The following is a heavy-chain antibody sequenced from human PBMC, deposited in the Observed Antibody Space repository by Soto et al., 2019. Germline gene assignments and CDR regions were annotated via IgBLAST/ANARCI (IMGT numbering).Heavy chain of an antibody. J-gene: IGHJ3*02. V-gene: IGHV3-53*04. CDR3: ARAPDIYDAFDI. Sequence: EVQLVESGGGVVQPGGSLRLSCAASGFTVSSNYMNWVRQAPGKGLEWVSVIYSDGHTNYAGSVKGRFTISRHISKNTLYLEMNSLRPDDTAVYYCARAPDIYDAFDIWGQGTMVTVSS. CDR2: IYSDGHT. CDR1: GFTVSSNY. D-gene: IGHD2-15*01.